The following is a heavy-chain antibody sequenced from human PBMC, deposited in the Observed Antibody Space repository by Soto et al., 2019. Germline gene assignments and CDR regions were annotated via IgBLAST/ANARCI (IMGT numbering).Heavy chain of an antibody. Sequence: ASVKVSCKASGYTFTSYYMHWVRQAPGQGLEWMGIINPSGGSTSYAQKFQGRVTMTRDTSTSTVYMELSSLRSEDTAVYYCVRGQGDILTGYYNKAAGYYMDVWGKGTTVTVSS. J-gene: IGHJ6*03. D-gene: IGHD3-9*01. CDR2: INPSGGST. CDR1: GYTFTSYY. CDR3: VRGQGDILTGYYNKAAGYYMDV. V-gene: IGHV1-46*03.